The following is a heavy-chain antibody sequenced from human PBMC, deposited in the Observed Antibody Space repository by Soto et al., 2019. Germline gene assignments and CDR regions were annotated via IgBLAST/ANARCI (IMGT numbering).Heavy chain of an antibody. CDR3: ARSYAYYDILTGYYRDAFDI. J-gene: IGHJ3*02. V-gene: IGHV4-61*01. CDR2: IYYSGST. D-gene: IGHD3-9*01. Sequence: TSETLSVTCTVSGGSVSSGSYYWIWIRQPPGKGLEWIGYIYYSGSTNYNPSLKSRVTISVDTSKNQFSLKLSSVTAADTAVYYCARSYAYYDILTGYYRDAFDIWGQGTMVTVSS. CDR1: GGSVSSGSYY.